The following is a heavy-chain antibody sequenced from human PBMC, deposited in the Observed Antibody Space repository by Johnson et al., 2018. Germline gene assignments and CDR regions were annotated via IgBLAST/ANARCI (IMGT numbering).Heavy chain of an antibody. CDR3: ARTVLRALDS. CDR1: GFTFSSHW. J-gene: IGHJ3*02. CDR2: IHADGTGT. Sequence: VQLQESGGGLFQPGGSLRLSCAASGFTFSSHWMQWVRQAPGKGLVWVSHIHADGTGTTYADSVKGRFTISRDNAKNSLYLQMDSLRVDDTAMYFCARTVLRALDSWGQGTMVTVSS. V-gene: IGHV3-74*01. D-gene: IGHD1-1*01.